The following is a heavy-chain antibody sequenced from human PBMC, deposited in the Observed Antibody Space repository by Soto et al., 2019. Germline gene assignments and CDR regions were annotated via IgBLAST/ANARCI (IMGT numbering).Heavy chain of an antibody. CDR1: GYTFTSYT. D-gene: IGHD3-10*01. V-gene: IGHV1-3*04. Sequence: QGQLVQSGAEVKKPGASVKVSCKASGYTFTSYTMHWVRQAPGQRPEWMGWINIAKGNTQYSQKLQGRVTFTRDTSASTAYMELSTLPSEDTAVYYCASSSGSFYTLGHWGQGTLVTVSS. CDR3: ASSSGSFYTLGH. J-gene: IGHJ4*02. CDR2: INIAKGNT.